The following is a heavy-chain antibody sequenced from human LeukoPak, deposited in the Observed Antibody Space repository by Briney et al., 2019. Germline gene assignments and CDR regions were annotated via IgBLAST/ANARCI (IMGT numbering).Heavy chain of an antibody. CDR3: ASRLAYYYYYYGMDV. CDR1: GGSFSGYY. CDR2: INHSGST. V-gene: IGHV4-34*01. Sequence: SETLSLTCAVYGGSFSGYYWSWIRQPPGKGLEWIGEINHSGSTNYNPSLKSRVTISVDTSKNQFSLKLSSVTAADTAVYYCASRLAYYYYYYGMDVWGQGTTVTVSS. D-gene: IGHD5-12*01. J-gene: IGHJ6*02.